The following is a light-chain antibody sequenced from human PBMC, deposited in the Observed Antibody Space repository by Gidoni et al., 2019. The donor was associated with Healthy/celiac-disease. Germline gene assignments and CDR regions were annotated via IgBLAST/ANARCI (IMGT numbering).Light chain of an antibody. CDR1: QSVSSSY. CDR2: GAS. J-gene: IGKJ3*01. V-gene: IGKV3-20*01. Sequence: IVLTHSPGTLSLSPGERATLSCRASQSVSSSYLAWYQQKPGQAPRRLIYGASSRATGIPDRCSGSGSGTDCTRTISRLEPEDFAVYYCQQYGSSPFTFGPGTKVDIK. CDR3: QQYGSSPFT.